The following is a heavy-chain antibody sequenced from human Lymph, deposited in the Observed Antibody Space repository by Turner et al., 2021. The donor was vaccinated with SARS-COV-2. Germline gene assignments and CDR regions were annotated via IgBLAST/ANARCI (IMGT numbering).Heavy chain of an antibody. Sequence: QVQLVQSGAEVTKPGASVKVSCTASGYTFTSYDINWVRQATGQGLEWMEWMNPNSGNTGYAQKFQGRVTMTRNTSISTAYMELGSLRSEDTAVYYCARAAQLTVWFDPWGQGTLVTVSS. CDR2: MNPNSGNT. V-gene: IGHV1-8*01. CDR3: ARAAQLTVWFDP. J-gene: IGHJ5*02. D-gene: IGHD3-9*01. CDR1: GYTFTSYD.